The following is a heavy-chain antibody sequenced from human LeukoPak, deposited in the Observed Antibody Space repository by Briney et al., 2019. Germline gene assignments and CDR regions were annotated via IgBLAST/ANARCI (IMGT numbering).Heavy chain of an antibody. CDR2: IYASGST. CDR3: VRTLGYYDSSGYSDFDY. D-gene: IGHD3-22*01. V-gene: IGHV4-61*02. J-gene: IGHJ4*02. CDR1: GGSVSSGSYY. Sequence: TLSLTCTVSGGSVSSGSYYWSWIRQPAGKGLEWIGRIYASGSTNYNPSLKSRVTISLDTSKNQFSLKLSSVTAADTAVYYCVRTLGYYDSSGYSDFDYWGQGTLVTVSS.